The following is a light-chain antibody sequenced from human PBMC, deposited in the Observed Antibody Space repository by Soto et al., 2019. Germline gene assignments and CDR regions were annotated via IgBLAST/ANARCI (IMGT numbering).Light chain of an antibody. CDR3: TSWDDRLSAWV. J-gene: IGLJ3*02. CDR2: RNN. V-gene: IGLV1-47*01. Sequence: QSVLTQPPSASGTPGQRVTISCSGSSSNIGSNYVYWYQQLPGTAPKLLIYRNNQRPSGVPDRFSGSKSGTSASLAISGLRSDDEADYYCTSWDDRLSAWVFGGGTKLTVL. CDR1: SSNIGSNY.